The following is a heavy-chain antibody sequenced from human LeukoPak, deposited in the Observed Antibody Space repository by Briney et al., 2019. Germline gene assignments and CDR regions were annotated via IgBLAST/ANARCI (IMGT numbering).Heavy chain of an antibody. Sequence: SVKVSCKASGGTFSSYAISWVRQAPGQGLEWMGRIIPILGIANYAQKFQGRVTITPDKSTSTDYMELSSLRSEDTAVYCCGRGEMATIDWFDPLGLGNPGHRLR. CDR2: IIPILGIA. CDR1: GGTFSSYA. CDR3: GRGEMATIDWFDP. D-gene: IGHD5-24*01. J-gene: IGHJ5*02. V-gene: IGHV1-69*04.